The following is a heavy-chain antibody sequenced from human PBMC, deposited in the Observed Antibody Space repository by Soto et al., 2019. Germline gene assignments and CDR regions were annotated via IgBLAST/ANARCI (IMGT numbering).Heavy chain of an antibody. CDR3: ARVVGETYLYYFDY. D-gene: IGHD4-17*01. J-gene: IGHJ4*02. V-gene: IGHV1-69*13. CDR2: IIPIFGTA. Sequence: ASVKVSCKASGGTFSSYAISWVRQAPGQGLEWMGGIIPIFGTANYAQKFQGRVTITADESTSTAYMELSSLRSEDTAVYYCARVVGETYLYYFDYWGQGTLVTVSS. CDR1: GGTFSSYA.